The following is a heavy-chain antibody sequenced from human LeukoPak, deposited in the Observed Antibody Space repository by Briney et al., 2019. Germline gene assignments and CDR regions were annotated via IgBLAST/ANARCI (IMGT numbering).Heavy chain of an antibody. J-gene: IGHJ5*02. CDR2: IYYSGST. CDR1: GGSISSSSYY. Sequence: ASETLSLTCTVSGGSISSSSYYWGWVRQPPGKGLEWIGSIYYSGSTYYNPSLKSRVTISVDTSKNQFSLKLSSVTAADTAVYYCASNIVVGGTTNNWFDPWGQGTLVTVSS. CDR3: ASNIVVGGTTNNWFDP. D-gene: IGHD2-2*01. V-gene: IGHV4-39*07.